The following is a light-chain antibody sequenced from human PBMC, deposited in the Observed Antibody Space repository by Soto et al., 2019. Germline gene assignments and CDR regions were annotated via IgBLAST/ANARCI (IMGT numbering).Light chain of an antibody. CDR3: QQSYSRPLT. CDR2: GAS. CDR1: QYISSY. Sequence: DIQMTQSPSFLSASVGDRVTITCRASQYISSYVNWYQQKPGKAPKFLIYGASDLQRGVPSRFSGSGSGTDFTLTINSLQPEDFATYYCQQSYSRPLTFGPGTKLDIK. V-gene: IGKV1-39*01. J-gene: IGKJ3*01.